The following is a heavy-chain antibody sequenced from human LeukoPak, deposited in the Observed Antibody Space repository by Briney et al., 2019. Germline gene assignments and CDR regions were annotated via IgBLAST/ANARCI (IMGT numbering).Heavy chain of an antibody. CDR1: GGSISSGGYS. D-gene: IGHD3-10*01. J-gene: IGHJ4*02. CDR3: ARYYYGSGSYYKGFDY. CDR2: IYHSGST. V-gene: IGHV4-30-2*01. Sequence: SQTLSLTCAVSGGSISSGGYSWSWIRQPPGKGLERIGYIYHSGSTYYNPSLKSRVTISVDRSKNQFSLKLSSVTAADTAVYYCARYYYGSGSYYKGFDYWGQGTLVTVSS.